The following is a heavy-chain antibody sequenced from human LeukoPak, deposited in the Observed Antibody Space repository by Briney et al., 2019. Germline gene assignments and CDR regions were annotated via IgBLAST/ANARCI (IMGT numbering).Heavy chain of an antibody. J-gene: IGHJ4*02. D-gene: IGHD6-13*01. CDR1: GGSISSSSYY. CDR2: IYYSGST. Sequence: SETLSLTCTVSGGSISSSSYYWGWIRQPPGKGLEWIGSIYYSGSTYYNPSLKSRVTISEDTSKNQFSLKLSSVTAADTAVYYCARDRRRIADSIDYWGQGTLVTLSS. V-gene: IGHV4-39*07. CDR3: ARDRRRIADSIDY.